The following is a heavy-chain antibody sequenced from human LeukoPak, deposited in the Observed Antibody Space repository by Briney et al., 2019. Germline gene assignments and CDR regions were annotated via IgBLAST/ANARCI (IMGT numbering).Heavy chain of an antibody. J-gene: IGHJ4*02. D-gene: IGHD3-10*01. CDR1: GGSISSYY. Sequence: SETLSLTCTVSGGSISSYYWSWIRQPPGKGLEWIGYIYYSGSTNYKSSLKSRVTISVDTSKNQFSLKLSSVTAADTAVYYCARICGTGCFDYWGQGTLVTVSS. V-gene: IGHV4-59*01. CDR2: IYYSGST. CDR3: ARICGTGCFDY.